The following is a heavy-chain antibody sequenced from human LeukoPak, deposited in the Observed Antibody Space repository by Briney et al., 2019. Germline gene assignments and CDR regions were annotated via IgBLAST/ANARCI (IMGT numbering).Heavy chain of an antibody. CDR2: ISYDGSNK. D-gene: IGHD5-12*01. CDR3: ARDGDGYDLRTFDY. CDR1: GFTFSSYA. Sequence: GGSLRLSCAASGFTFSSYAMHWVRQAPGKGLEWVAVISYDGSNKYYADSVKGRFTISRDNSKNTLYLQMNSLRAEDTAVYYCARDGDGYDLRTFDYWGQGTLVTVSS. J-gene: IGHJ4*02. V-gene: IGHV3-30-3*01.